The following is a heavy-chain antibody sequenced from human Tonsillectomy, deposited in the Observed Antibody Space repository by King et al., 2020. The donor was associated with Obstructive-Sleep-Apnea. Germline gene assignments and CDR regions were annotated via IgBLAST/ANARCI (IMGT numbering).Heavy chain of an antibody. Sequence: VQLVESGGGLVKPGGSLRLSCAASGFTFSNAWMSWVRQAPGKGLEWVGRIRSKTDGRTTDYAAPVKGRFTISRDDSKNTLYLQMNSLKTEDTAVYYCTTVYSRGYSPLDYWGQGTLVTVSS. V-gene: IGHV3-15*01. J-gene: IGHJ4*02. CDR2: IRSKTDGRTT. CDR1: GFTFSNAW. D-gene: IGHD3-22*01. CDR3: TTVYSRGYSPLDY.